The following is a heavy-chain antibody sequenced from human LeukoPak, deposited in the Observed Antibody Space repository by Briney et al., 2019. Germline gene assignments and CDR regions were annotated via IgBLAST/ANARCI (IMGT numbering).Heavy chain of an antibody. Sequence: SETLSLTCTVSGGSIISSSFWWGWIRQPPGKGLEWIGSIYYSGVSYYNTSLKSRVTISVDTSKNQFSLKLSSVTAADTAVYYCARGTYYYGSGSYNDYWGQGTLVTVSS. V-gene: IGHV4-39*07. D-gene: IGHD3-10*01. CDR3: ARGTYYYGSGSYNDY. CDR2: IYYSGVS. J-gene: IGHJ4*02. CDR1: GGSIISSSFW.